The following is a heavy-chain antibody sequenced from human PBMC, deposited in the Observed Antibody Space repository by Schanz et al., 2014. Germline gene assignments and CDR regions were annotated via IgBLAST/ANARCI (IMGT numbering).Heavy chain of an antibody. CDR2: ISSGGGST. CDR1: GFTFSSYS. V-gene: IGHV3-23*01. D-gene: IGHD2-15*01. J-gene: IGHJ5*01. Sequence: EVQLLESGGGLVQPGGSLRLSCAASGFTFSSYSMNWVRQAPGKGLEWVSSISSGGGSTYYADSVKGRFTISRDNSKNTLYLQMNSLRAEDTAVYYCAKTPREYCNYDNCPNWFDSWGQGTLVTASS. CDR3: AKTPREYCNYDNCPNWFDS.